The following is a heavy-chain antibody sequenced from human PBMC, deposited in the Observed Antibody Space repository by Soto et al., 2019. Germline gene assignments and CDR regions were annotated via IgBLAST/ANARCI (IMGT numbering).Heavy chain of an antibody. D-gene: IGHD6-6*01. CDR2: ISSSSSTI. CDR1: GFTFSSYS. Sequence: EVQLVESGGGLVQPGGSLRLSCAASGFTFSSYSMNWVRQAPGKGLEWVSYISSSSSTIYYADSVKGRFTISRDNAKNSLYLQINSLRDEDTSVYYCARDGGIAARVSWFDPWGQGTLVTVSS. J-gene: IGHJ5*02. CDR3: ARDGGIAARVSWFDP. V-gene: IGHV3-48*02.